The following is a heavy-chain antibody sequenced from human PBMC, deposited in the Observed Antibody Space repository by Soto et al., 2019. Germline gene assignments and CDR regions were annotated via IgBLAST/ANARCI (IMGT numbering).Heavy chain of an antibody. CDR3: AKVEAPITMVRGVIGTNWFDP. Sequence: EVQLLESGGGLVQPGWSLRLSCAGSGFPFSSYAMSWVRQAPGQGLEWASAISGSGDSTYYADSVKGRFTISRDNTKNTLYLQMNSLRAEDTAVYYCAKVEAPITMVRGVIGTNWFDPWGQGTLVTVSS. J-gene: IGHJ5*02. V-gene: IGHV3-23*01. D-gene: IGHD3-10*01. CDR2: ISGSGDST. CDR1: GFPFSSYA.